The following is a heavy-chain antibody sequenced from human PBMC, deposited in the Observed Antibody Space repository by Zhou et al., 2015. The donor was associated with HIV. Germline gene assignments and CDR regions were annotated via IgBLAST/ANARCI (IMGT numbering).Heavy chain of an antibody. V-gene: IGHV1-69*12. CDR2: IIPIFGTA. CDR1: GGTFSSYA. D-gene: IGHD2-15*01. Sequence: QVQLVQSGAEVKKPGSSVKVSCKASGGTFSSYAISWVRQAPGQGLEWMGGIIPIFGTANYAQKFQGRVTITADESTSTAYMELSSLRSEDTAVYYCARDTGYCSGGSCFSEYNWFDPGAREPWSPSPQ. J-gene: IGHJ5*02. CDR3: ARDTGYCSGGSCFSEYNWFDP.